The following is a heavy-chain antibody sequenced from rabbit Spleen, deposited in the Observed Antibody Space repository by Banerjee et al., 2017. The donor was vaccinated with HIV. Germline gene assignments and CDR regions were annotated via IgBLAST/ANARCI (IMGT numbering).Heavy chain of an antibody. V-gene: IGHV1S45*01. D-gene: IGHD4-1*01. J-gene: IGHJ4*01. Sequence: QEQLEESGGDLVKPEGSLTLTCTASGFTLSSYWMCWVRQAPGKGLEWIGCINTDSDNTYYASWAKGRFTITKTSSTTVTLQLNSLTAADTATYFCARHADTSGWGGNLWGQGTLVTVS. CDR1: GFTLSSYW. CDR3: ARHADTSGWGGNL. CDR2: INTDSDNT.